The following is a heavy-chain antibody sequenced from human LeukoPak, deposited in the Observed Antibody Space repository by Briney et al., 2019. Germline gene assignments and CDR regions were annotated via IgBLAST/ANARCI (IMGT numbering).Heavy chain of an antibody. Sequence: SETLSLTRAVYGGSFSGYYWSWIRQPPGKGPEWIGEINHSGSTNYNPSLKSRVTMSVDTSKNQFSLKLSSVTAADTAVYYCARGGVVVAATVDYWGQGTLVTVSS. CDR3: ARGGVVVAATVDY. D-gene: IGHD2-15*01. CDR2: INHSGST. J-gene: IGHJ4*02. CDR1: GGSFSGYY. V-gene: IGHV4-34*01.